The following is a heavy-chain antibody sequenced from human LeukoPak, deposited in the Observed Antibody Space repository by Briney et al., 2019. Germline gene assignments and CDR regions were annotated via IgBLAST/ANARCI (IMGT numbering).Heavy chain of an antibody. CDR3: ARSEHAFDI. CDR1: GYTFTGYY. CDR2: INPSGGST. J-gene: IGHJ3*02. Sequence: ASVKVSCKASGYTFTGYYMHWVRQAPGQGLEWMGWINPSGGSTSYAQKFQGRVTMTRDMSTSTVYMELSSLRSEDTAVYYCARSEHAFDIWGQGTMVTVSS. V-gene: IGHV1-46*01.